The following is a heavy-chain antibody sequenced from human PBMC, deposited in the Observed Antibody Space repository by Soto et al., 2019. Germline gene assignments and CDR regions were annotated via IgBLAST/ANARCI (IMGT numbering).Heavy chain of an antibody. CDR2: INAGNGNT. J-gene: IGHJ4*02. V-gene: IGHV1-3*01. CDR3: ARDSGYDSLNFDY. D-gene: IGHD5-12*01. CDR1: GYNFTSYA. Sequence: QVQRVQSGAEVKKPGASVKVSCKASGYNFTSYAMHWVRQAPGQRLEWMGWINAGNGNTKYSQKFQGRVTITRDTSASSAYMELSSLRSEDTAVYYCARDSGYDSLNFDYWGQGTLVTVSS.